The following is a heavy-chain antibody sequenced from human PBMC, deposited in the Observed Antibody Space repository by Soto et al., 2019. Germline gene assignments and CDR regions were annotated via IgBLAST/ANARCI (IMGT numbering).Heavy chain of an antibody. CDR1: GFNFSSYW. CDR3: ARGGDSSYFDYSGYAAALDV. Sequence: EVQLVESGGGVVQPGGSQRLSCEASGFNFSSYWMHWVRQAPGKGLVWISRINRHGRGTSYAASLRGRFTTSRDNAKNTVYLQMVGLRADDSAVYYCARGGDSSYFDYSGYAAALDVWGQGTMVTVAS. D-gene: IGHD5-12*01. J-gene: IGHJ3*01. CDR2: INRHGRGT. V-gene: IGHV3-74*01.